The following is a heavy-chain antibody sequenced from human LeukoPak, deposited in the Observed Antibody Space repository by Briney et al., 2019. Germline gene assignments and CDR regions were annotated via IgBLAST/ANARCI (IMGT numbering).Heavy chain of an antibody. CDR2: FFYTGLT. J-gene: IGHJ2*01. Sequence: SETLSLTCTVSGGTIRSYYWSWIRQPPGKGLEWIGYFFYTGLTNYNPSLESRVTISVDTSKNQFSLKLSSLTAADTAVYFCARDTSSLWYFDLWGRGTLVTVSS. CDR3: ARDTSSLWYFDL. D-gene: IGHD3-16*01. V-gene: IGHV4-59*01. CDR1: GGTIRSYY.